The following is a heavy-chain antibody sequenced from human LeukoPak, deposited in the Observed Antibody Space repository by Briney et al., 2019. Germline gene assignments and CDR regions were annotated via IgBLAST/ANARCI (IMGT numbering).Heavy chain of an antibody. Sequence: GGSLRLSCAASGFTFSSYAMSWVRQAPGKGLEWVSAISGSGDSTYYGDSVKGRFTISRDNSKNTLYLQMNSLRAEDTAVYYCARGRGYCSGGSCYTPFDYWGQGTLVTVSS. CDR1: GFTFSSYA. CDR2: ISGSGDST. J-gene: IGHJ4*02. D-gene: IGHD2-15*01. V-gene: IGHV3-23*01. CDR3: ARGRGYCSGGSCYTPFDY.